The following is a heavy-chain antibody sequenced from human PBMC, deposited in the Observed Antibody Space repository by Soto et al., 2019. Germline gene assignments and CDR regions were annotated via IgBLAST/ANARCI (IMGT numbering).Heavy chain of an antibody. V-gene: IGHV4-34*01. J-gene: IGHJ6*03. D-gene: IGHD3-3*01. CDR1: GGSFSGYY. Sequence: SETLSLTCAVYGGSFSGYYWSWIRQPPGKGLEWIGEINHSGSTNYNPSLKSRVTISVDTSKNQFSLKLSSVTAADTAVYYCARFPGIRTIFLDYYMDVWGKGTTVTVSS. CDR3: ARFPGIRTIFLDYYMDV. CDR2: INHSGST.